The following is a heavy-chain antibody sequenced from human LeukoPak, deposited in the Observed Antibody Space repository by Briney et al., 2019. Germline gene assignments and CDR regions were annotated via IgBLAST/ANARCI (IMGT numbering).Heavy chain of an antibody. Sequence: SETLSLTCTVSGYSISSGYYWGWIRQPPGKGLGWSGSLNHSGSTYHNPSLKRRVTISVDTSKNQISLKLSSVTAADTAVYYCASDMWCSWFFDYWGQGTLVTVSS. D-gene: IGHD6-13*01. CDR1: GYSISSGYY. CDR2: LNHSGST. V-gene: IGHV4-38-2*02. CDR3: ASDMWCSWFFDY. J-gene: IGHJ4*02.